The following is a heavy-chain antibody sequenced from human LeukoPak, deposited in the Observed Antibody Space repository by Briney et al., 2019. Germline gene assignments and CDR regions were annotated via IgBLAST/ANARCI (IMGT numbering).Heavy chain of an antibody. Sequence: GGSLRLSCAASGFTVSSNYMSWVRQAPGKGPEWVSVIYSGGSTYYTDSVKGRFTISRDNSKNTLYLQMKSLRAEDTAVYYCARMIAAAGTTGGDYFDYWGQGTLVTVSS. CDR1: GFTVSSNY. V-gene: IGHV3-53*01. J-gene: IGHJ4*02. CDR2: IYSGGST. D-gene: IGHD6-13*01. CDR3: ARMIAAAGTTGGDYFDY.